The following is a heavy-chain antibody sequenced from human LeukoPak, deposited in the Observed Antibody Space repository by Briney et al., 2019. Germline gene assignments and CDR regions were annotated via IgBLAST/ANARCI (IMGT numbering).Heavy chain of an antibody. CDR3: AKDSNRYVD. CDR1: GFTFSSYG. D-gene: IGHD1-14*01. V-gene: IGHV3-30*18. J-gene: IGHJ4*02. CDR2: ISYDGSNK. Sequence: GRSLRLSCAASGFTFSSYGIHWVRQAPGKGLEWVAVISYDGSNKYYADSVKGRFTISRDNSKNTLYLQMNSLRAEDTAVYYCAKDSNRYVDWGQGTLVTVSS.